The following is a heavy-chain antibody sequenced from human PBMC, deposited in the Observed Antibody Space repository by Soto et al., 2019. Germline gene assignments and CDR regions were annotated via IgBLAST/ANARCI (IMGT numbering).Heavy chain of an antibody. CDR3: ARDHGGGGLTLEY. CDR1: GFIISYYY. D-gene: IGHD3-16*01. J-gene: IGHJ4*02. Sequence: QVHLEESGGGLVKPGGSLRLSCTASGFIISYYYMSWIRQAPGKGLEWVSDISNSGRITHHADSVEGRFTISRDNAKDSLYLQMNSLSPEDSAIYYCARDHGGGGLTLEYWGQGTLVTVSS. CDR2: ISNSGRIT. V-gene: IGHV3-11*01.